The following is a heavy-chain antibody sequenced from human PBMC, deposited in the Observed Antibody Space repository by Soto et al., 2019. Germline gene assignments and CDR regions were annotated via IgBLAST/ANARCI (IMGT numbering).Heavy chain of an antibody. D-gene: IGHD2-15*01. CDR1: GFTFDDYG. CDR3: ARMSCSGGSCYLVDY. CDR2: INWNGGST. Sequence: EVQLVESGGGVVRPGGSQRLSCAASGFTFDDYGMSWVRQAPGKGLEWVSGINWNGGSTGYADSVKGRFTISRDNAKNYLYLQMNSLRAEDTALYHCARMSCSGGSCYLVDYWGQGTLVTVSS. V-gene: IGHV3-20*01. J-gene: IGHJ4*02.